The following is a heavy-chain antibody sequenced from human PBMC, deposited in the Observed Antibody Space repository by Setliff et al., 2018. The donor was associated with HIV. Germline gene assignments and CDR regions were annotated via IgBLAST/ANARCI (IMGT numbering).Heavy chain of an antibody. V-gene: IGHV1-18*01. D-gene: IGHD1-7*01. CDR2: ISPYTGNT. CDR1: GYTFTAYG. CDR3: ARSRETGTTRYDY. J-gene: IGHJ4*02. Sequence: ASVKVSCKPSGYTFTAYGLSWVRQAPGQGPEWMGWISPYTGNTDYAPRLLGRVTMTTDTSTSTAYLELSSLRSEDTAVYYCARSRETGTTRYDYWGQGTLVTVSS.